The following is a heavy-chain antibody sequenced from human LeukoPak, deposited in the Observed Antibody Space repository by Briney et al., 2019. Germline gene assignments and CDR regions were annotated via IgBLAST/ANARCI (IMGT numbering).Heavy chain of an antibody. CDR2: IKSKTDGGTT. Sequence: KAGGSVRLSCAASGFTFSNAWMSWVRQAPGKGLEWVGRIKSKTDGGTTDYAAPVKGRFTISRDDSKNTLYLQMNSLKTEDTAVYYCTTDSLRYFDWLLFDYWGQGTLVTVSS. J-gene: IGHJ4*02. CDR3: TTDSLRYFDWLLFDY. CDR1: GFTFSNAW. V-gene: IGHV3-15*01. D-gene: IGHD3-9*01.